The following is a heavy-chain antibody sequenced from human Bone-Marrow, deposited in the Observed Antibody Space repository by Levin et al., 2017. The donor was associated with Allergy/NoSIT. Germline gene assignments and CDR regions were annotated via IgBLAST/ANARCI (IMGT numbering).Heavy chain of an antibody. CDR3: ARVYPYYYYMDV. CDR2: IIPIFGTA. D-gene: IGHD2-2*01. Sequence: ASVKVSCKASGGTFSSYAISWVRQAPGQGLEWMGGIIPIFGTANYAQKFQGRVTITADESTSTAYMELSSLRSVDTAVYYCARVYPYYYYMDVWGKGTTVTVSS. CDR1: GGTFSSYA. J-gene: IGHJ6*03. V-gene: IGHV1-69*13.